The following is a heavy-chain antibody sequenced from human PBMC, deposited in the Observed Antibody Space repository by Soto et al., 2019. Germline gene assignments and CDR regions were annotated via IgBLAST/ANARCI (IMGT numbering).Heavy chain of an antibody. CDR3: ARASEGVRGVIIRSDYYYGMDV. J-gene: IGHJ6*02. V-gene: IGHV1-69*13. D-gene: IGHD3-10*01. Sequence: ASVKVSCKASGGTFSSYAISWVRQAPGQGLEWMGGIIPIFGTANYAQKFQGRVTITADESTSTAYMELSSLRSEDTAVYYCARASEGVRGVIIRSDYYYGMDVWGQGTTVTVSS. CDR1: GGTFSSYA. CDR2: IIPIFGTA.